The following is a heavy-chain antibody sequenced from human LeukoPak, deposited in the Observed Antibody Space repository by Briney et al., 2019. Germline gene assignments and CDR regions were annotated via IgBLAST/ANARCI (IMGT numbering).Heavy chain of an antibody. Sequence: SETLSLTCTVSGGSISSSSYYWGWIRQPPGKGLEWIGSIYYSGSTYYNPSLKSRVTISVDTSKNQFSLKLSSVTAADTAVYYCAREGYNSGYYFDYWGQGTLVTVSS. CDR2: IYYSGST. V-gene: IGHV4-39*07. J-gene: IGHJ4*02. CDR1: GGSISSSSYY. CDR3: AREGYNSGYYFDY. D-gene: IGHD6-19*01.